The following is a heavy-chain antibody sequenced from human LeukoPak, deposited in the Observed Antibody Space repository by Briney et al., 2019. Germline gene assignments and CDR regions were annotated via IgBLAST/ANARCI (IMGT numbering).Heavy chain of an antibody. CDR1: GYTFTYRY. CDR3: AGSPFSGDDDAFDI. V-gene: IGHV1-45*02. D-gene: IGHD5-12*01. J-gene: IGHJ3*02. CDR2: ITPFNGNT. Sequence: GASVKVSCKASGYTFTYRYLHWVRQAPGQALEWMGWITPFNGNTNYAQQFQDRVTITRDRSRNTVYMELNSLRFEDTAMYYCAGSPFSGDDDAFDIWGQGTMVTVSS.